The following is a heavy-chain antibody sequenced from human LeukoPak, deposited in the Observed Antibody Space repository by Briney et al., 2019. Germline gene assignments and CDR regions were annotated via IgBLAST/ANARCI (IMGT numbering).Heavy chain of an antibody. V-gene: IGHV3-48*01. CDR1: GFTFSTYG. J-gene: IGHJ4*02. CDR2: ISSSSTTR. Sequence: PGGSLRLSCAASGFTFSTYGMHWVRQVPGRGLEWVSYISSSSTTRYYADSVKGRFTISRDNSKNTLYLQMNSLRAEDTAVYYCAKEIGYSGYDWKDYWGQGTLVTVSS. D-gene: IGHD5-12*01. CDR3: AKEIGYSGYDWKDY.